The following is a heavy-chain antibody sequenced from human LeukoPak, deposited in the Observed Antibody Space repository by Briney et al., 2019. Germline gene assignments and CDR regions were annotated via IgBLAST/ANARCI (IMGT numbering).Heavy chain of an antibody. CDR2: ISGSGVST. Sequence: PGGSLRFSCAASGFTFSSYGMHWVRQAPGKGLEWVSAISGSGVSTYYADSVKGRFTVSRDNSKNTLYLQMSSLRAEDTAVYYCAKDERNWNYNLASQTYDWGQGTLVTVSS. J-gene: IGHJ4*02. CDR3: AKDERNWNYNLASQTYD. D-gene: IGHD1-7*01. V-gene: IGHV3-23*01. CDR1: GFTFSSYG.